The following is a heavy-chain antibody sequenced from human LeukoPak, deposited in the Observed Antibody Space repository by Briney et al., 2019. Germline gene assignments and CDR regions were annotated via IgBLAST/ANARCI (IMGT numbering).Heavy chain of an antibody. V-gene: IGHV4-59*01. CDR2: IYYSGNA. J-gene: IGHJ4*02. Sequence: PSETLSLTCTVSGASINGYFWNWIRQPPGKGLEWIGYIYYSGNANYNPSLYNPSLKSRLTILVDTSKNQFSLKLSSVAAVDTAVYYCARGGSSLDSWGQGTLVIVSS. D-gene: IGHD6-13*01. CDR3: ARGGSSLDS. CDR1: GASINGYF.